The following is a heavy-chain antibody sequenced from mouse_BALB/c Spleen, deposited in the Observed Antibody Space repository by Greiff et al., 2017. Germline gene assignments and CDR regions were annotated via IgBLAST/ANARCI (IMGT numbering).Heavy chain of an antibody. Sequence: VQLQQSGAELARPGASVKLSCKASGYTFTSYWMQWVKQRPGQGLEWIGAIYPGDGDTRYTQKFKGKATLTADKSSSTAYMQLSSLASEDSAVYYCARRDYGLYYFDYWGQGTTLTVSS. CDR3: ARRDYGLYYFDY. J-gene: IGHJ2*01. CDR1: GYTFTSYW. D-gene: IGHD2-4*01. CDR2: IYPGDGDT. V-gene: IGHV1-87*01.